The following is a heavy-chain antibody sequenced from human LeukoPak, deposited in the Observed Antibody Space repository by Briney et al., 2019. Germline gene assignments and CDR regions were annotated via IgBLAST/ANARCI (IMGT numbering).Heavy chain of an antibody. CDR2: INHSGST. V-gene: IGHV4-34*01. Sequence: SETLSLTCAVYGGSSSGYYWSWIRQPPGKGLEWIGEINHSGSTNYNPSLKSRVTISVDTSKNQFSLKLSSVTAADTAVYYCARGAVVPAAYNWFDPWGQGTLVTVSS. D-gene: IGHD2-2*01. CDR3: ARGAVVPAAYNWFDP. CDR1: GGSSSGYY. J-gene: IGHJ5*02.